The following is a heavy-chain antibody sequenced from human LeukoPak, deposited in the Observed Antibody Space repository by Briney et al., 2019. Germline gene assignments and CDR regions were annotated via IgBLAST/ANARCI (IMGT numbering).Heavy chain of an antibody. D-gene: IGHD1-26*01. CDR3: ARDRPLDSGSLRVPRGYAFDI. CDR1: GYTFTNYH. V-gene: IGHV1-2*02. CDR2: INPNSGGT. J-gene: IGHJ3*02. Sequence: GASVKVSCKPSGYTFTNYHMNWLRQAPGQGLEWMGWINPNSGGTNYAQKFQGRVTMTRDTSISTAYMELSRLRSDDTAVYYCARDRPLDSGSLRVPRGYAFDIWGQGTMVTVSS.